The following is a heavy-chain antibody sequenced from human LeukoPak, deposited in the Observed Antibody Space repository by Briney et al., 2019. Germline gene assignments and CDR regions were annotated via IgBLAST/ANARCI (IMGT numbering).Heavy chain of an antibody. D-gene: IGHD3-22*01. J-gene: IGHJ4*02. CDR2: ISAYNGNT. CDR3: ARDGYYYDSSGTNDY. CDR1: GYTFTGYY. V-gene: IGHV1-18*04. Sequence: ASVKVSCKASGYTFTGYYMHWVRQAPGQGLEWMGWISAYNGNTNYAQKLQGRVTMTTDTSTSTAYMELRSLRSDDTAVYYCARDGYYYDSSGTNDYWGQGTLVTVSS.